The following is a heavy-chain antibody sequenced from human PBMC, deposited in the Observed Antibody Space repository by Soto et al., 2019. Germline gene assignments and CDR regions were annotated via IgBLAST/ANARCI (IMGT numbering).Heavy chain of an antibody. D-gene: IGHD5-18*01. CDR2: ISYDGSNK. V-gene: IGHV3-30*18. J-gene: IGHJ4*02. CDR3: AKNLRIPLWLGLFDY. Sequence: GGSLRLSCAASGFTFSSYGMHWVRQAPGKGLEWVAVISYDGSNKYYADSVKGRFTISRDNSKNTLYLQMNSLRAEDTAVYYCAKNLRIPLWLGLFDYWGQGTLVTVSS. CDR1: GFTFSSYG.